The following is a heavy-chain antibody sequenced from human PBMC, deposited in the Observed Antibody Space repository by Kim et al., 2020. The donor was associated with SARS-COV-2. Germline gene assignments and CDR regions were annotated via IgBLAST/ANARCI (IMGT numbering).Heavy chain of an antibody. J-gene: IGHJ6*02. Sequence: GGSLRLSCAASGFTFSSYGMHWVRQAPGKGLEWVAVISYDGSNKYYADSVKGRFTISRDNSKNTLYLQMNSLRAEDTAVYYCARDILGLLGMDVWGQGTTVTVSS. CDR2: ISYDGSNK. D-gene: IGHD7-27*01. CDR3: ARDILGLLGMDV. V-gene: IGHV3-33*05. CDR1: GFTFSSYG.